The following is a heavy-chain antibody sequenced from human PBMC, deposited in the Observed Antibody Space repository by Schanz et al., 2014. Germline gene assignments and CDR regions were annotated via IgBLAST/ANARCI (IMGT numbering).Heavy chain of an antibody. D-gene: IGHD3-10*01. Sequence: EVQLLESGGGLVQPGGSLRLSCVASGFAFSSFAMTWVRQAPGKGLEWVSYVSRSTPDIYYADSVKGRFTVSRDNAKNTLYLQMNSLRPEDTAVYYCAKYRGYYRVSGSYRELEYWGQGTLVTVSS. J-gene: IGHJ4*02. CDR2: VSRSTPDI. CDR1: GFAFSSFA. V-gene: IGHV3-21*04. CDR3: AKYRGYYRVSGSYRELEY.